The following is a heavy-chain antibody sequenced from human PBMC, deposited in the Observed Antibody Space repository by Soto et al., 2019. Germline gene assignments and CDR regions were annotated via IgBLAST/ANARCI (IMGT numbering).Heavy chain of an antibody. CDR3: VRELLGSGGDFDY. J-gene: IGHJ4*02. Sequence: GGSLRLSCAASGFIFSSFGMHWVRQAPGKGLEWVAHIWYDGSNTYYADSVKGRFTISRDNSRNTLYLQMNSLRAEDTAVYHCVRELLGSGGDFDYWGQGTAVTVSS. D-gene: IGHD7-27*01. V-gene: IGHV3-33*01. CDR1: GFIFSSFG. CDR2: IWYDGSNT.